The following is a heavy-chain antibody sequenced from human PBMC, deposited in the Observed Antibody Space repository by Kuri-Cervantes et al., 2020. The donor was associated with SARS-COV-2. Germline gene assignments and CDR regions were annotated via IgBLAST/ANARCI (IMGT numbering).Heavy chain of an antibody. CDR1: GFIFSDYY. V-gene: IGHV3-11*04. J-gene: IGHJ4*02. D-gene: IGHD4-17*01. Sequence: GESLKISCTASGFIFSDYYMTWIRQAPGKGLEWVSNIFPSGSTKYYADSVKGRFTISRDNAKNSLYLQMNSLRAEDTAVYYCASFLEGQTVTTAGVFDYWGQGTLVTVSS. CDR2: IFPSGSTK. CDR3: ASFLEGQTVTTAGVFDY.